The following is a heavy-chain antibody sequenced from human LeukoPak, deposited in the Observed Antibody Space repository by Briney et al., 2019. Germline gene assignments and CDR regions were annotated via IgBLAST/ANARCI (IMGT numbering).Heavy chain of an antibody. J-gene: IGHJ4*02. CDR3: ARYSGNYGLDY. D-gene: IGHD4-17*01. Sequence: PGGSLRLSCAASGFTFSNYVIHWVRQPPGKGLEWVPLIRYDGSSKYYADSVRGRFTISRDNSKNTLYLQMNSLRAEDTAVYYCARYSGNYGLDYWGQGTLVTVSS. V-gene: IGHV3-30*02. CDR2: IRYDGSSK. CDR1: GFTFSNYV.